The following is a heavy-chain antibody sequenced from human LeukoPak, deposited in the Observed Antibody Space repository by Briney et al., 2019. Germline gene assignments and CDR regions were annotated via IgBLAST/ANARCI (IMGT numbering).Heavy chain of an antibody. V-gene: IGHV3-48*04. CDR3: ARLVGATAYYYYGMDV. D-gene: IGHD1-26*01. CDR1: EFTFSSYS. Sequence: GGSLRLSCAASEFTFSSYSMNWVPQAPGKGLEWVSYISGSSSTIYYADSVKGRFTISRDNAKNSLYLQMNSLRAEDTAVYYCARLVGATAYYYYGMDVWGQGTTVTVSS. J-gene: IGHJ6*02. CDR2: ISGSSSTI.